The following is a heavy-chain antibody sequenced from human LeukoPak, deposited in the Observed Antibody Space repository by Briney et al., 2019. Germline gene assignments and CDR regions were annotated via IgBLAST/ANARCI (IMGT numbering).Heavy chain of an antibody. CDR1: GYTFTSYD. J-gene: IGHJ5*02. D-gene: IGHD3-10*01. V-gene: IGHV1-8*01. CDR2: MHPNSGNT. Sequence: GASVKVSCKASGYTFTSYDINWVPQATGHRLEWMGWMHPNSGNTGYAQKFQGRVTMTRNTSISTAYMELSSLRSEDTAVYYCARAPSCKVRGVIEALLSQCDNWFDPWGQGTLVTVSS. CDR3: ARAPSCKVRGVIEALLSQCDNWFDP.